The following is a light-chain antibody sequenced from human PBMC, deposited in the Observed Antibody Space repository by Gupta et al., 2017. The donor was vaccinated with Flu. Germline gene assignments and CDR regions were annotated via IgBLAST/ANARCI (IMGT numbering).Light chain of an antibody. V-gene: IGKV3-20*01. J-gene: IGKJ2*01. Sequence: EIVLTQSPGTLSLSPGERATLSCRASQSVNNNLLTWYQQKPGQAPRLLIYGASSRATGIPDRFSGSGSGTDFTLTIRRLEPEDFAVYYCQQDGISVYTFGPGTKMEIK. CDR1: QSVNNNL. CDR3: QQDGISVYT. CDR2: GAS.